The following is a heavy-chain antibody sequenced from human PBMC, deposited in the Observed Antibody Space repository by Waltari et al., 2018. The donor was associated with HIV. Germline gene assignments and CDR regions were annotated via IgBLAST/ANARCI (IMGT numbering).Heavy chain of an antibody. J-gene: IGHJ4*02. CDR2: MSGSCGST. Sequence: EVQLLESGGGMVQPGGSRRLSCAASGFTFSNYAMNWVRQAAGKGLDGVAGMSGSCGSTYYADTVKARFTIARDNSKNTLYRQMNGLRAEDTAVDYWAKGLPNNWNQGVDYFDYWGQGALVTVSS. CDR3: AKGLPNNWNQGVDYFDY. V-gene: IGHV3-23*01. D-gene: IGHD1-20*01. CDR1: GFTFSNYA.